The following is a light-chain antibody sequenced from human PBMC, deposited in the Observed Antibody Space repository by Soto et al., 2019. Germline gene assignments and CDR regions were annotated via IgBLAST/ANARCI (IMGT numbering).Light chain of an antibody. V-gene: IGKV3-20*01. Sequence: EIVLTQSPGTLSLSPGERATLSCRASQSVSSSYLAWYQQKPGQAPRLLIYGASSRATGIPDRFSGSGSGTDFTLTISRLEPEDCAVYYCQQYGSSPPPITFGQGTRLEIK. J-gene: IGKJ5*01. CDR1: QSVSSSY. CDR2: GAS. CDR3: QQYGSSPPPIT.